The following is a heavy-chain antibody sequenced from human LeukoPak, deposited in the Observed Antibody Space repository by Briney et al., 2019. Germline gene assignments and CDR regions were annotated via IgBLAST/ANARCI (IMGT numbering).Heavy chain of an antibody. CDR1: GFVYTAFW. Sequence: PGGSLRLSCVGSGFVYTAFWMSWVRQAPGKGLEWVSVIYSGGSTYYADSVKGRFTISRDNSKNTLYLQMNSLRAEDTAVYYCARDVIAAAGTKYFQHWGQGTLVTVSS. V-gene: IGHV3-66*01. CDR2: IYSGGST. J-gene: IGHJ1*01. D-gene: IGHD6-13*01. CDR3: ARDVIAAAGTKYFQH.